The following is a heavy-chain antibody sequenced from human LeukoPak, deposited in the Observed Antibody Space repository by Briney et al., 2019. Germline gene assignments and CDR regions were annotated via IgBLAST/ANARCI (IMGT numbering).Heavy chain of an antibody. CDR1: GGSFSGYY. CDR3: ARIFKAVAGTSFAPLVDY. V-gene: IGHV4-34*01. Sequence: SETLSLTCAVYGGSFSGYYWSWIRQPPGKGLEWIGEINHSGSTNYNPSLKSRVTISVDTSKNQFSLKLSSVTAADTAVYYRARIFKAVAGTSFAPLVDYWGQGTLVTVSS. J-gene: IGHJ4*02. D-gene: IGHD6-19*01. CDR2: INHSGST.